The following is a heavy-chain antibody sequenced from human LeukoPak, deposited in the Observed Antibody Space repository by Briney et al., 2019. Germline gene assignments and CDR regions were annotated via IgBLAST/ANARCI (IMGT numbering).Heavy chain of an antibody. J-gene: IGHJ4*02. V-gene: IGHV3-74*01. CDR1: GFTFSNYW. CDR2: INGDGSST. Sequence: SGGSLRLSCAASGFTFSNYWMHWVRQAPGKGLVWVSRINGDGSSTSYADSVKGRFTISRDIAKNTLYLQMDSLRAEDTAVYYCARDPYGSGRYWGQGTRVTVSS. D-gene: IGHD3-10*01. CDR3: ARDPYGSGRY.